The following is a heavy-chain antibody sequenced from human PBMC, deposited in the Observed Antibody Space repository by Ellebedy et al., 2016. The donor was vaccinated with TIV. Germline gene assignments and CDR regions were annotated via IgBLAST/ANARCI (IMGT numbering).Heavy chain of an antibody. CDR2: ISGSGGST. CDR1: GFTFSSYA. V-gene: IGHV3-23*01. D-gene: IGHD6-6*01. Sequence: GESLKISCAASGFTFSSYAMSWVRQAPGKGLEWVSAISGSGGSTYYADSVKGRFTISRDNAKNSLYLQMNSLRAEDTAVYYCARSSSSRYYYYYYYMDVWGKGTTVTVSS. J-gene: IGHJ6*03. CDR3: ARSSSSRYYYYYYYMDV.